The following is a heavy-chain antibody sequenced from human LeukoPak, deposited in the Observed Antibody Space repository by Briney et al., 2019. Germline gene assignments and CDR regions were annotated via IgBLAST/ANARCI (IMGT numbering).Heavy chain of an antibody. Sequence: GGSLRLSCAASEFTFSSYAMNWVRQAPGRGLEWVSGFSGSGGTTYYADSVKGRFTISRDNSKNTLYLQMNSLRAEDTAVYYCANGNRCTSPNCLGYYYFYMDVWGKGTTVTVSS. J-gene: IGHJ6*03. CDR2: FSGSGGTT. D-gene: IGHD2-8*01. CDR1: EFTFSSYA. CDR3: ANGNRCTSPNCLGYYYFYMDV. V-gene: IGHV3-23*01.